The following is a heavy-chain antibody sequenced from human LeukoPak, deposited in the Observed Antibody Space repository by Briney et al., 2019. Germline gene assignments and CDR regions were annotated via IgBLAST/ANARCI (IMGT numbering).Heavy chain of an antibody. CDR1: GFTFSSYW. CDR2: INTDGTST. D-gene: IGHD6-19*01. Sequence: GGSLRLSCAASGFTFSSYWMHWVRQAPGKGLVWVSRINTDGTSTTYADSVKGRFTISRDNAKNTLYLQVNSLRAEDTAVYYCARGRAAVAGYYMDVWGKGTTVTVSS. J-gene: IGHJ6*03. V-gene: IGHV3-74*01. CDR3: ARGRAAVAGYYMDV.